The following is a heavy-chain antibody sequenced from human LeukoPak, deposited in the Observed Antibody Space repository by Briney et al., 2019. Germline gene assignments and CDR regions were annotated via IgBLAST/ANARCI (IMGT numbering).Heavy chain of an antibody. CDR2: IIPILGIA. CDR3: ARDSQAPVTMVRGVTLFDY. Sequence: ASVKVSCKASGGTFSSYAISWVRQAPGQGLEWMGRIIPILGIANYAQKFQGRVTITADKSTSTAYMELRSLRSDDTAVYYCARDSQAPVTMVRGVTLFDYWGQGTLVTVSS. CDR1: GGTFSSYA. V-gene: IGHV1-69*04. J-gene: IGHJ4*02. D-gene: IGHD3-10*01.